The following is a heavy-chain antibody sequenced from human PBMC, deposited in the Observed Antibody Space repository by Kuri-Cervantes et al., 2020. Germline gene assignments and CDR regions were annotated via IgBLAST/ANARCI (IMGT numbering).Heavy chain of an antibody. J-gene: IGHJ4*02. CDR2: ISAYNGDT. V-gene: IGHV1-18*04. Sequence: ASVKVSCKASGYTFTGYYMHWVRQAPGQGLGWMGWISAYNGDTNYAQKLQGRVTMTTDTSTSTAYMELRSLRSDDTAVYYCARDLGATVTTGGYWGQGTLVTVSS. D-gene: IGHD4-17*01. CDR3: ARDLGATVTTGGY. CDR1: GYTFTGYY.